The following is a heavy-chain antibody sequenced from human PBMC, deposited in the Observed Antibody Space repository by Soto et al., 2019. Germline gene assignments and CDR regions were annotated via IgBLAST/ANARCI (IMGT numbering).Heavy chain of an antibody. V-gene: IGHV1-2*04. D-gene: IGHD6-13*01. Sequence: GASVKVSCKASGFTFTSYYIHWVRQAPGQGLEWMGWVSPNSGATNYAQNFQGWVTMTRDTSINTAYMELSRLKSDDTAVYYCARATVAVAGPGWDYWGQGTLVTVSS. CDR2: VSPNSGAT. CDR3: ARATVAVAGPGWDY. CDR1: GFTFTSYY. J-gene: IGHJ4*02.